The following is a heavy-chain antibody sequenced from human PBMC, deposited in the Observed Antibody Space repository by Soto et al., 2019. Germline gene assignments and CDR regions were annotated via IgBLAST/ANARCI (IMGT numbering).Heavy chain of an antibody. J-gene: IGHJ4*02. D-gene: IGHD3-10*01. CDR3: TTDLAYGSGSYLDY. Sequence: EVQLVESGGGLVKPGGSLRLSCAASGFTFSNAWMNWVRQAPGKGLEWVGRIKSKTDGGTTDYAAPVKGRFTISRXDXXNTLYLQMNSLKTEDTAVYYCTTDLAYGSGSYLDYWGQGTLVTVSS. CDR1: GFTFSNAW. CDR2: IKSKTDGGTT. V-gene: IGHV3-15*07.